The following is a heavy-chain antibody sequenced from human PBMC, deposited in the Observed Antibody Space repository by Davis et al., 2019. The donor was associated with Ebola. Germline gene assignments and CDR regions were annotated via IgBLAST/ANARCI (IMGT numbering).Heavy chain of an antibody. Sequence: GESLKISCAASGFTFSSYAMHWVRQAPGKGLEWVAVISYDGSNKYYADSVKGRFTISRDNSKNTLYLQMNSLRAEDTAVYYCAKGLGYCSSTSCQYYYYYYMDVWGKGTTVTVSS. D-gene: IGHD2-2*01. CDR1: GFTFSSYA. CDR2: ISYDGSNK. J-gene: IGHJ6*03. CDR3: AKGLGYCSSTSCQYYYYYYMDV. V-gene: IGHV3-30-3*01.